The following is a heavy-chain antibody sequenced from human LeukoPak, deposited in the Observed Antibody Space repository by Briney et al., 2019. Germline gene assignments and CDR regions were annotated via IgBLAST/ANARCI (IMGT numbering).Heavy chain of an antibody. CDR3: ARIRSNSWPPFPDH. D-gene: IGHD2/OR15-2a*01. CDR2: ISAYNGNT. V-gene: IGHV1-18*01. J-gene: IGHJ5*02. Sequence: ASVKVSCKASGYTFTSYGISWVRQAPGQGLEWMGWISAYNGNTNYAQKLQGRVTMTTDTSTSTAYMELRSLRSDDTAVIYCARIRSNSWPPFPDHWGQGTLLIVSS. CDR1: GYTFTSYG.